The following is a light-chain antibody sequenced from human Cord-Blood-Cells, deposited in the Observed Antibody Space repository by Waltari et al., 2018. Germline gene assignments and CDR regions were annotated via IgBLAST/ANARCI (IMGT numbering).Light chain of an antibody. J-gene: IGKJ4*01. V-gene: IGKV1-27*01. CDR3: QKYNSPPLT. CDR1: QGISTY. CDR2: AAS. Sequence: DIQMTQSPSSLSASAGDRVTITCRASQGISTYLAWYQQKPGKVPKLLIYAASSLQSGVPSRFSGSGSGTDFTLTISSLQPEDVATYYCQKYNSPPLTFGGGTKVEIK.